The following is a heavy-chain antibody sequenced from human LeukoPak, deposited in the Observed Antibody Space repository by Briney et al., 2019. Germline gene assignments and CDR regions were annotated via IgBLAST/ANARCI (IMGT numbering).Heavy chain of an antibody. J-gene: IGHJ4*02. Sequence: GRSLRLSCAASGFTFSSYSMNWVRQAPGKGLEWVSSISSSSSYIYYADSVKGRFTISRDNAKNSLYLQMNSLRAEDTAVYYCARQRGYSGYDKDFDYWGQGTLVTVSS. V-gene: IGHV3-21*01. CDR2: ISSSSSYI. CDR3: ARQRGYSGYDKDFDY. D-gene: IGHD5-12*01. CDR1: GFTFSSYS.